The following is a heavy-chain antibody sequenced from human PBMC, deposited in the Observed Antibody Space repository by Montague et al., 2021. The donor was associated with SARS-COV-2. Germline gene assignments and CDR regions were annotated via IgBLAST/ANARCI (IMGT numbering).Heavy chain of an antibody. Sequence: CAISGDSVSSNSAAWNWIRQSPSRGLEWLGRTYYRSKWYNDYAVSVKSRITINPDTSKNQFSPQLNSVTPEDTAVYYCARGIWFGELLTGYYYYGMDVWGQGTTVTVSS. CDR1: GDSVSSNSAA. J-gene: IGHJ6*02. V-gene: IGHV6-1*01. CDR3: ARGIWFGELLTGYYYYGMDV. D-gene: IGHD3-10*01. CDR2: TYYRSKWYN.